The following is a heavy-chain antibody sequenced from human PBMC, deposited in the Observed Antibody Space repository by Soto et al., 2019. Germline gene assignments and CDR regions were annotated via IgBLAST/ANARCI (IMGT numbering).Heavy chain of an antibody. CDR3: ARGFSSVSMDA. V-gene: IGHV4-61*08. CDR2: IYSSGSA. Sequence: PETLSLTCTFSCDSVISGGYYWSWIRQPPGKGLEWIGYIYSSGSANYNPSLKSRVTISRDTSKNQISLKVASVTAADTAGYYCARGFSSVSMDAWGQGTTVTVSS. D-gene: IGHD6-19*01. J-gene: IGHJ6*02. CDR1: CDSVISGGYY.